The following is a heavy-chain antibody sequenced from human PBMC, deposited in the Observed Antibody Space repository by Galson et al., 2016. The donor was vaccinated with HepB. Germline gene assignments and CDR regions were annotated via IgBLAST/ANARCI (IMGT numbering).Heavy chain of an antibody. CDR1: YGSITTDSHY. J-gene: IGHJ3*02. V-gene: IGHV4-39*01. D-gene: IGHD5/OR15-5a*01. CDR3: ARHVSPIDAFDM. CDR2: VYYTGNS. Sequence: SETLSLTCSVSYGSITTDSHYWDWIRQSTGKGLEWIGSVYYTGNSYYGPSLKSRATISVDTSKNHFSLKLTSVTAADTAVYYCARHVSPIDAFDMWGLGTMVTVSS.